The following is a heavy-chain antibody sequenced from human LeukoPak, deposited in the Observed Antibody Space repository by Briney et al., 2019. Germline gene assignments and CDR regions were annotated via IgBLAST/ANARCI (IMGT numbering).Heavy chain of an antibody. CDR1: GYTFTRYG. Sequence: GASVKVSCKASGYTFTRYGISWVRQAPGQGLEWMGWISAYNGNTNYAQKLQGRVTMTTDTSTRTAYMELRSLRSDDTAVYYCATTVAGNFDYWGQGTLVTVSS. D-gene: IGHD6-19*01. J-gene: IGHJ4*02. CDR2: ISAYNGNT. V-gene: IGHV1-18*01. CDR3: ATTVAGNFDY.